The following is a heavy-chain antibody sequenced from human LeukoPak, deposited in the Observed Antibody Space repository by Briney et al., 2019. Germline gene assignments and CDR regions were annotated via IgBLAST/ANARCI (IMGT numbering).Heavy chain of an antibody. CDR1: AFTFSSFE. CDR2: ISGSGRTI. J-gene: IGHJ4*02. Sequence: PGGSLRLSCAASAFTFSSFEMNWVRQAPGKGLEWVPYISGSGRTIYYADSVKGRFTISRDNAKNSLYLQMNSLRAEDTAVYYCARCAGLYDSSGQMDYWGQGTLVTVSS. CDR3: ARCAGLYDSSGQMDY. V-gene: IGHV3-48*03. D-gene: IGHD3-22*01.